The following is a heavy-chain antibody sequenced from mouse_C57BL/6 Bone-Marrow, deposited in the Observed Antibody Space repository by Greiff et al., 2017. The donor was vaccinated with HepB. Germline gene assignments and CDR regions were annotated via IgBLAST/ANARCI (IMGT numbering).Heavy chain of an antibody. CDR2: SRNKANDYTT. Sequence: EVKLVESGGGLVQSGRSLRLSCATSGFTFSDFYMEWVRQAPGKGLEWIAASRNKANDYTTEYSASVKGRFIVSRDTSQSILYLQMNALRAEDNAIYYCARAHTTVDAMDYWGQGTSVTVSS. V-gene: IGHV7-1*01. CDR3: ARAHTTVDAMDY. D-gene: IGHD1-1*01. J-gene: IGHJ4*01. CDR1: GFTFSDFY.